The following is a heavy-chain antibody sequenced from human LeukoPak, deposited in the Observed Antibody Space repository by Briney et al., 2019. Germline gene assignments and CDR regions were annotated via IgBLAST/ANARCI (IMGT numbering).Heavy chain of an antibody. CDR2: ISGSGGRT. V-gene: IGHV3-23*01. D-gene: IGHD6-6*01. CDR1: GFTFSSYG. Sequence: GGSLRLSCAASGFTFSSYGMHWVRQAPGKGLEWVSVISGSGGRTYYADSVKGRFTISRDNSKNTLYLQMNSLRAEDTAVYYCAKDLTPYSSSPLDYFYGMDVWGQGTTVTVSS. CDR3: AKDLTPYSSSPLDYFYGMDV. J-gene: IGHJ6*02.